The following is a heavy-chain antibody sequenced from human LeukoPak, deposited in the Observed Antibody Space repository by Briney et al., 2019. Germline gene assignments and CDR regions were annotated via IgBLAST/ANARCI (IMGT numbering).Heavy chain of an antibody. V-gene: IGHV3-21*01. J-gene: IGHJ4*02. Sequence: GGSLRLSCAASRFTFSSYSMNWVRQAPGKGLEWVSSISSSSSYIYYADSVKGRFTISRDNAKNSLYLQMNSLRAEDTAVYYCARDLGYSSGGDYWGQGTLVTVSS. D-gene: IGHD5-18*01. CDR1: RFTFSSYS. CDR2: ISSSSSYI. CDR3: ARDLGYSSGGDY.